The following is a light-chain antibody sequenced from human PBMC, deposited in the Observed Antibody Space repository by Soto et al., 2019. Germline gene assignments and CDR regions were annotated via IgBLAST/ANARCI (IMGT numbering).Light chain of an antibody. Sequence: QSALTQPRSVFGSPGQSVTITCTGTSSDVGGYKFVSWYQQHPGKAPKLLIYDVSRRPSGVPYRFSGSKSGNTASLTISGLQAEDEADYFCCSYAGSDIFVVFGGGTKLTGL. CDR3: CSYAGSDIFVV. CDR2: DVS. J-gene: IGLJ2*01. CDR1: SSDVGGYKF. V-gene: IGLV2-11*01.